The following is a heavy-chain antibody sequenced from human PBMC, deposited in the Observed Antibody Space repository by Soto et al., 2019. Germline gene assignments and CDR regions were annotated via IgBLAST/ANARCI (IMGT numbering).Heavy chain of an antibody. D-gene: IGHD6-13*01. CDR1: EVIFKNYV. J-gene: IGHJ4*02. V-gene: IGHV3-30*18. CDR3: AKVRIAPAKPFYFDS. Sequence: GGPLRLSCVFSEVIFKNYVFHLVRPAPGTGLEWVAVISNDGSDKFYSESAKGRFTISRDNSNNTLHLHMNSLRPEDTALYYCAKVRIAPAKPFYFDSWGQGTLVTVSS. CDR2: ISNDGSDK.